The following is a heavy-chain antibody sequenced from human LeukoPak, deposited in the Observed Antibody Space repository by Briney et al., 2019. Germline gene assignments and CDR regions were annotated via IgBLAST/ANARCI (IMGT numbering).Heavy chain of an antibody. CDR3: ARDRTDIVVVVAATLSAELDY. CDR1: GFTFSSYA. J-gene: IGHJ4*02. Sequence: GGSLRLSCEVSGFTFSSYAMSWVRQAPGKGLEWVSAISGSGGSTYYADSVKGRFTISRDNAKNSLYLQMNSLRAEDTAVYYCARDRTDIVVVVAATLSAELDYWGQGTLVTVSS. D-gene: IGHD2-15*01. V-gene: IGHV3-23*01. CDR2: ISGSGGST.